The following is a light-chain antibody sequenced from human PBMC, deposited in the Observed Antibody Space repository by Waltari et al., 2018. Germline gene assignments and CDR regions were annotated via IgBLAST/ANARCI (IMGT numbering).Light chain of an antibody. CDR3: LKRAGGPL. CDR2: GAS. J-gene: IGKJ4*01. V-gene: IGKV3-11*01. CDR1: QSVNKY. Sequence: EIVLTQSPATLSLSPGESATLSCRASQSVNKYLDWFQQKPGQAPRLLIYGASNRAAGIPARFSGSVSGTDFTLTISSLEPEDFAVYYCLKRAGGPLFGGGTKVE.